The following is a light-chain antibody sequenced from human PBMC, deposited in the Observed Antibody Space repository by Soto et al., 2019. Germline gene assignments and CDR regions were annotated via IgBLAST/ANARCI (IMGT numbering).Light chain of an antibody. Sequence: QSALTQPASVSGSPGQSITISCTGSSSDVGAYNFVSWYQHHPGKAPKLILYEVTTHPSGVSSRFSGSKSGNTASLTISEIQADDEANYYCSSYNSSNTHYVFGNGNKVTVL. J-gene: IGLJ1*01. CDR3: SSYNSSNTHYV. V-gene: IGLV2-14*01. CDR2: EVT. CDR1: SSDVGAYNF.